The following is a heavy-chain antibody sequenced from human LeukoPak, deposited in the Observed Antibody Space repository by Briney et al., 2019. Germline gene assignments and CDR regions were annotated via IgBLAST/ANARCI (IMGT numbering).Heavy chain of an antibody. V-gene: IGHV3-48*02. CDR3: ARRPYSDTSGRLSDV. Sequence: GGSLRLSCAASGFAFSRYNMNWVRQAPGKGLEWISYISNSGSPTHYADSVGGRFTITRDNAKNSLYLQMSSLRDEDTAVYLWARRPYSDTSGRLSDVWGQGTTVTVSS. CDR1: GFAFSRYN. CDR2: ISNSGSPT. J-gene: IGHJ6*02. D-gene: IGHD3-22*01.